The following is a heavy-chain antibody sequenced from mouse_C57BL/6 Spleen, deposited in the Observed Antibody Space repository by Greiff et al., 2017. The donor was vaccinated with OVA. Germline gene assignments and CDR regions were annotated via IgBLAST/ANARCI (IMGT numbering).Heavy chain of an antibody. J-gene: IGHJ1*03. V-gene: IGHV1-5*01. D-gene: IGHD1-1*01. CDR2: IYPGNSET. CDR3: TKELYYYGSSLWYFDV. CDR1: GYTFTSYW. Sequence: VQLQQSGTVLARPGASVKMSCKTSGYTFTSYWMHWVKQRPGQGLEWIGAIYPGNSETSYNQKFKGKAKLTAVTSASTAYMGLSSLTNEDSAVYYCTKELYYYGSSLWYFDVWGTGTTVTVSS.